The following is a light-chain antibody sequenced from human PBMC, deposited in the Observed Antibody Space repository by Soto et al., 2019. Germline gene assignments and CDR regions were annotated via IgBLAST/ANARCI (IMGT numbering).Light chain of an antibody. J-gene: IGKJ4*01. CDR3: QQHYNYPLT. CDR1: QGISRA. Sequence: AIQLTQSPSSLAASVGDRVTITCRASQGISRAFSWYQQKPGNAPKLLIYTTSNLVSGVPSRFSASGSDTEFTLTVSSLQPEDFATYYFQQHYNYPLTLGGGTKVEIK. CDR2: TTS. V-gene: IGKV1D-13*01.